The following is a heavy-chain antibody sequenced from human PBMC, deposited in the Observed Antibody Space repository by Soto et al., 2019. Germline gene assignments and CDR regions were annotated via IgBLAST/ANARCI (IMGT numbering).Heavy chain of an antibody. V-gene: IGHV3-30*18. CDR3: AKDPEYSSSLSRSYYYGMDV. CDR1: GFTFSSYG. J-gene: IGHJ6*02. Sequence: GSLRLSCAASGFTFSSYGMHWVRQAPGKGLEWVAVISYDGSNKYYADSVKGRFTISRDNSKNTLYLQMNSLRAEDTAVYYCAKDPEYSSSLSRSYYYGMDVWGQGTTVTVSS. CDR2: ISYDGSNK. D-gene: IGHD6-13*01.